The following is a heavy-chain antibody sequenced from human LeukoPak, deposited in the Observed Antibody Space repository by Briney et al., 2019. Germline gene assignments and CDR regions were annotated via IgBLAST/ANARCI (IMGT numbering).Heavy chain of an antibody. D-gene: IGHD5-12*01. Sequence: SETLSLTCSVSGGSLSSYYWSWIRQPPGKGLEWIGYIYSTGSANYNPSLKSRVTLSVDTAKNQFSLKLNSVTAADTAVYYCARMGGYSGYATHWGQGTLVTVSS. CDR2: IYSTGSA. V-gene: IGHV4-59*08. CDR3: ARMGGYSGYATH. CDR1: GGSLSSYY. J-gene: IGHJ4*02.